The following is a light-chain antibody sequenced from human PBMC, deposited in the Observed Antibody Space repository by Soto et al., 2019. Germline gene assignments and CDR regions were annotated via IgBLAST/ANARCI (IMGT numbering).Light chain of an antibody. Sequence: DIQMTQSPSSLSASLGDRVNITCRASQGISNFLAWYQQKPGKVPKLLISAASTLQSGVPSRFSGSGSGTDFTLTITSLQPEDVATYYCQKYSSVITFGQGTRLEIK. CDR2: AAS. V-gene: IGKV1-27*01. CDR1: QGISNF. CDR3: QKYSSVIT. J-gene: IGKJ5*01.